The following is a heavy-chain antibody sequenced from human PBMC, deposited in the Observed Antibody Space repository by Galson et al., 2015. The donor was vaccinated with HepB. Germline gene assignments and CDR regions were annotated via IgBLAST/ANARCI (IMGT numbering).Heavy chain of an antibody. Sequence: SGAEVIKPGESLKISCQGSGYTFTRSWIGWGRQMPGKGLEWMGIIYPGDSDTRYSPSFQGQVTISADLSISTASLQWSSLKASDTAMYYCVRGVDYFDYWGQGALVTVSS. CDR3: VRGVDYFDY. D-gene: IGHD2-15*01. CDR1: GYTFTRSW. J-gene: IGHJ4*02. V-gene: IGHV5-51*01. CDR2: IYPGDSDT.